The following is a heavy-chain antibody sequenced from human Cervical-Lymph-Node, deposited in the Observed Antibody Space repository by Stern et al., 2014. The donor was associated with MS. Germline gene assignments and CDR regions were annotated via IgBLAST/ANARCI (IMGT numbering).Heavy chain of an antibody. D-gene: IGHD3/OR15-3a*01. CDR1: GFTFSDYP. V-gene: IGHV3-30*04. CDR2: ISYVETDK. J-gene: IGHJ4*02. Sequence: QVQLLQPGGGVVQPGRSLRLSCAASGFTFSDYPMHWVRQTPGKGLEWVAVISYVETDKFYADSVKGRFTISRDNSKNTLYLQMNSLRSEDTAVYHCARDRSGLGDYWGQGTLVTVSS. CDR3: ARDRSGLGDY.